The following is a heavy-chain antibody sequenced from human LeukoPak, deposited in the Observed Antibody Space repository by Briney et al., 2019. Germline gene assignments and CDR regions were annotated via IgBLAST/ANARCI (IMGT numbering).Heavy chain of an antibody. CDR2: ISYDGSNK. CDR1: GFTFSSYA. Sequence: GGSLRLSCAASGFTFSSYAMHWVRQAPGKGLEWVAVISYDGSNKYYADSVKGRFTISRDNSKNTLYLQMNSLRAEDTAVYYCAKGSPWDAFDIWGQGTMVTVSS. CDR3: AKGSPWDAFDI. V-gene: IGHV3-30*04. J-gene: IGHJ3*02.